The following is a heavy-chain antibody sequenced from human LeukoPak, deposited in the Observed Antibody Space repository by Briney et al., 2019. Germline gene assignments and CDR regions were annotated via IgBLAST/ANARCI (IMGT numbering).Heavy chain of an antibody. Sequence: AGGSLRLSCAASGFTFSSYSLNWVRQAPGKGLEWVSSITSSSSYIYYADSVKGRFTISRDNAKNSLYLDIHSLRAEDTAVYYCARDRADPDYGDYVFAYWGQGTLVTVSS. D-gene: IGHD4-17*01. V-gene: IGHV3-21*01. CDR2: ITSSSSYI. CDR3: ARDRADPDYGDYVFAY. J-gene: IGHJ4*02. CDR1: GFTFSSYS.